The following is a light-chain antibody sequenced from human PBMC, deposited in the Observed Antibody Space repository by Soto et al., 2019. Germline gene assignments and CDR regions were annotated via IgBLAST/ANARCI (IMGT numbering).Light chain of an antibody. CDR1: QSVGSF. Sequence: EIVLTQSPATLSLSPGERATLSCRASQSVGSFLAWYQQKPGQAPRLLIYDTSIMATGIPARFSGSGSGTDFTLTISSLEPEDFAVYYCQQRNSWPPTFTFGQGTRLEIK. V-gene: IGKV3-11*01. CDR2: DTS. CDR3: QQRNSWPPTFT. J-gene: IGKJ5*01.